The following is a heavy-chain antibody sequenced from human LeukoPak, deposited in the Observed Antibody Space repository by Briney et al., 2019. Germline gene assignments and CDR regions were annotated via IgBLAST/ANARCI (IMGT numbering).Heavy chain of an antibody. V-gene: IGHV3-23*01. D-gene: IGHD4-17*01. CDR1: GFTFRSYA. J-gene: IGHJ5*02. CDR2: ISGSGGST. Sequence: GGSLRLSCAASGFTFRSYAMSWVRQAPGKGLEWASAISGSGGSTYYADSVKGRFTISRDNSKNTLYLQMNSLRAEDTAVYYCAKEKVDYGDPLGWFDPWGQGTLVTVSS. CDR3: AKEKVDYGDPLGWFDP.